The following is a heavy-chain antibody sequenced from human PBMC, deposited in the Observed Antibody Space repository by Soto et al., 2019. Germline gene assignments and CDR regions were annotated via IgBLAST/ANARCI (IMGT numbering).Heavy chain of an antibody. D-gene: IGHD3-10*01. CDR1: GFTFSDYY. J-gene: IGHJ6*02. Sequence: PGGSLRLSCAASGFTFSDYYMSWIRQAPGKGLEWVSYISSSGSTIYYADSVKGRFTISRDNAKNSLYLQMNSLRAEDTAVYYCARPILDSGSYYDYGMDVWGQGTTVTVSS. V-gene: IGHV3-11*01. CDR3: ARPILDSGSYYDYGMDV. CDR2: ISSSGSTI.